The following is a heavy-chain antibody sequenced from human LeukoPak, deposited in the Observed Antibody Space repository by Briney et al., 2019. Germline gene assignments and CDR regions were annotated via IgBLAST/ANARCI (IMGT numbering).Heavy chain of an antibody. V-gene: IGHV3-48*03. CDR2: ISGSGTTI. D-gene: IGHD3-22*01. Sequence: TGGSLRLSCAASGFTFSSYEMNWVRQAPGKGLEWLSYISGSGTTIYYADSVKGRFTISRDNAKNLLFLQMNSLRAEDTAVYYCARDYYDSSGYYRLQHWGQGTLVTVSS. J-gene: IGHJ1*01. CDR1: GFTFSSYE. CDR3: ARDYYDSSGYYRLQH.